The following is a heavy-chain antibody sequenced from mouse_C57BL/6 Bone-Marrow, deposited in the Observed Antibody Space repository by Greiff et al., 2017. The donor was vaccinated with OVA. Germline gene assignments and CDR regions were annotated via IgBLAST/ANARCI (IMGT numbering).Heavy chain of an antibody. V-gene: IGHV1-81*01. CDR3: ARNYGSFFAY. CDR2: IYPRSGNT. J-gene: IGHJ3*01. Sequence: QVQLQQSGAELARPGASVKLSCKASGYTFTSYGISWVKQRTGQGLEWIGEIYPRSGNTYYNEKFKGKATLTADKSSSTAYTELRSLTSEDSAVYFCARNYGSFFAYWGQGTLVTVSA. CDR1: GYTFTSYG. D-gene: IGHD1-1*01.